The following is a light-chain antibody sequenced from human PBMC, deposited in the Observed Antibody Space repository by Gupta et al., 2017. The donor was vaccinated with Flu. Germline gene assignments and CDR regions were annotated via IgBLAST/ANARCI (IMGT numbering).Light chain of an antibody. CDR1: QGISNS. J-gene: IGKJ3*01. Sequence: DIQMTQSPSSLSASVGDRVTITWRASQGISNSLAWFQQRPGKAPKSLIYAASRLQTGVPSKFSGSGSGTDFILTINSLQPEDFATYYCQQNKGSPVTFGHGTXVDIK. CDR3: QQNKGSPVT. V-gene: IGKV1-16*02. CDR2: AAS.